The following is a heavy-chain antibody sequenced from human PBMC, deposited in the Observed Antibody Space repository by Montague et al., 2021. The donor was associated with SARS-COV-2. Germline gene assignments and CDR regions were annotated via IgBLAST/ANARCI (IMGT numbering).Heavy chain of an antibody. CDR2: IYYSGST. J-gene: IGHJ6*02. Sequence: SETLSLTCTVSGGSISSYYWSWIRQPPGEGLEWIGYIYYSGSTNYNPSLKSRVTISVDTSKNQFSLKLSSVTAADTAVYYCARDRRFLEWPGLYYYYGMDVWGQGTTVTVSS. V-gene: IGHV4-59*01. CDR1: GGSISSYY. D-gene: IGHD3-3*01. CDR3: ARDRRFLEWPGLYYYYGMDV.